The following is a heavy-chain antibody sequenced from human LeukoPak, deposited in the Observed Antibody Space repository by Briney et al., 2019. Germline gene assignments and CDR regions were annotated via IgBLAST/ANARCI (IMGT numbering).Heavy chain of an antibody. D-gene: IGHD2-8*01. CDR3: AKGRAYRVYASSDS. CDR1: GFSFRSYA. J-gene: IGHJ4*02. Sequence: GGSLRLSCAASGFSFRSYAMSWVRQAPGKGLGWVSGISGSGGSTYYSDSVKGRFTISRDNSNNTAFLQMNSLRGDDTAVYFCAKGRAYRVYASSDSWGQGTLVTVSS. V-gene: IGHV3-23*01. CDR2: ISGSGGST.